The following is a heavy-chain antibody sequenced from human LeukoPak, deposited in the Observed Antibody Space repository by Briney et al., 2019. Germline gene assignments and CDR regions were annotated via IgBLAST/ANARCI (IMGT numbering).Heavy chain of an antibody. V-gene: IGHV4-59*01. CDR3: ARSDYTIRLDY. D-gene: IGHD1-26*01. Sequence: SETLSLTCTVSGGSISNYYWSWIRQPPGKGLEWIAFVYYSGSTNYNPSLKSRVTISVDTSKNQFSLKLTSVTAADTAVYYCARSDYTIRLDYWGQGTLVTVSS. CDR1: GGSISNYY. CDR2: VYYSGST. J-gene: IGHJ4*02.